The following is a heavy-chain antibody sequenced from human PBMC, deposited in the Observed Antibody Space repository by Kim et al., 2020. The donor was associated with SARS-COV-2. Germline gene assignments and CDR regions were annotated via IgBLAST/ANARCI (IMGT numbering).Heavy chain of an antibody. CDR3: ARDPMVRGVRFSTLYFDY. CDR1: GFTYSSYA. V-gene: IGHV3-30*04. Sequence: GGSLRLSCAASGFTYSSYAMHWVRQAPGKGLEWVAVISYDGSNKYYADSVKGRFTISRDNFKNTLYLQMNSLRAEDTAVYYCARDPMVRGVRFSTLYFDYWGQGTLVTVSS. CDR2: ISYDGSNK. D-gene: IGHD3-10*01. J-gene: IGHJ4*02.